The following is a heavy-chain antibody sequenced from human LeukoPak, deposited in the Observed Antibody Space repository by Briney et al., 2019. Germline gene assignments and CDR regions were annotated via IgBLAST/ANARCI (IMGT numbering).Heavy chain of an antibody. Sequence: KPSETLSLTFTVSGGSISSYYWSWIRQPPGKGLEWIGYIYYSGSTNYNPSLKSRVTISVDTSKNQFSLKLSSVTAADTAVYYCARHEQYYYDSSGQKSDPHWYFNLWGRGTLVTVSS. D-gene: IGHD3-22*01. V-gene: IGHV4-59*08. CDR1: GGSISSYY. CDR2: IYYSGST. CDR3: ARHEQYYYDSSGQKSDPHWYFNL. J-gene: IGHJ2*01.